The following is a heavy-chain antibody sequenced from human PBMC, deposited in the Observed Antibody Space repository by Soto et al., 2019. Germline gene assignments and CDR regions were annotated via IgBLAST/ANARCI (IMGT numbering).Heavy chain of an antibody. J-gene: IGHJ3*02. D-gene: IGHD1-1*01. Sequence: QVQLQESGPGLVKPSETLSLTYSVSGGLVSSYYWSWIRQPPRKGLEWIGYIYYSGSTNYNTSLKSRVTISADTSKNHVSLKLNSLSAADTAVYYCASRVREDAFDIWGQGTMVTVSS. CDR2: IYYSGST. CDR3: ASRVREDAFDI. V-gene: IGHV4-59*08. CDR1: GGLVSSYY.